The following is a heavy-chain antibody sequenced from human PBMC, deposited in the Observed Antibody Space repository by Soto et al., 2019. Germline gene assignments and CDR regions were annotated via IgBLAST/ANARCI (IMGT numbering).Heavy chain of an antibody. J-gene: IGHJ6*02. V-gene: IGHV1-46*01. Sequence: ASVNVSCKASGYTFTSYYIHWVRQAPGQGLECMGIINPSGGSTSYAQKFQGRVTMTRDTSTSTVYMELSSLRSEDTAVYYCARDYLLLWFGELEDYYYYGMDVWGQGATVTVSS. D-gene: IGHD3-10*01. CDR3: ARDYLLLWFGELEDYYYYGMDV. CDR1: GYTFTSYY. CDR2: INPSGGST.